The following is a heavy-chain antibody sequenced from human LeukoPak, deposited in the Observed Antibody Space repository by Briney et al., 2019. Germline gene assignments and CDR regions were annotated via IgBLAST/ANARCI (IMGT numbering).Heavy chain of an antibody. D-gene: IGHD3-22*01. CDR2: ISSSSSTI. CDR1: GFTFSSYE. Sequence: PGGSLRLSCAASGFTFSSYEMNWVRQAPGKGLEWVSYISSSSSTIHYADSLKGRFTISRDNAKNSLYLQMNSLRAEDTAVYYCARDHHRRLYDSQARNTFDIWGQGTMVTVSS. CDR3: ARDHHRRLYDSQARNTFDI. J-gene: IGHJ3*02. V-gene: IGHV3-48*01.